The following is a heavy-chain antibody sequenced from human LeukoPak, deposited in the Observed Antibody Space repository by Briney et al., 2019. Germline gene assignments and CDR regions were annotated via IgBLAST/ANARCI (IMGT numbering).Heavy chain of an antibody. V-gene: IGHV1-2*02. D-gene: IGHD2-8*01. CDR1: GYTFTGYY. CDR2: INPNSGGT. J-gene: IGHJ5*02. CDR3: ARGGAHIKLMVFAENWFDP. Sequence: ASVKVSCKASGYTFTGYYMHWVRQAPGQGLEWMGWINPNSGGTNYAQKFQGRITMSRDMSTSTVYMELSSLRSEDTAVYYCARGGAHIKLMVFAENWFDPWGQGTLVTVSS.